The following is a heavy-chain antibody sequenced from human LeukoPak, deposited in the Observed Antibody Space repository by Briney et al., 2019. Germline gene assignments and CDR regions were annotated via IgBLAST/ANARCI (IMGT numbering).Heavy chain of an antibody. V-gene: IGHV3-48*04. CDR3: ARLYSGSSLFRYYYYMDV. D-gene: IGHD1-26*01. CDR1: GYSFTSYW. Sequence: GESLKISCKGSGYSFTSYWIGWVRQMPGKGLEWVSYITSSGSTIYYADSVKGRFTISRDNAKNSLYLQMNSLRAEDTAVYYCARLYSGSSLFRYYYYMDVWGKGTTATISS. J-gene: IGHJ6*03. CDR2: ITSSGSTI.